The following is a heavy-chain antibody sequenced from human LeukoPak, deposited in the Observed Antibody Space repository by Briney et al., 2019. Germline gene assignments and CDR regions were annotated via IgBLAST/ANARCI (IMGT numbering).Heavy chain of an antibody. Sequence: ASVKVSCKASGYTFTGYYMHWVRQAPGQGLEWMGRIIPILGIANYAQKFQGRVTITADKSTSTAYMELSSLRSEDTAVYYCARGVSSGWYNDYFDYWGQGTLVTVSS. CDR2: IIPILGIA. J-gene: IGHJ4*02. D-gene: IGHD6-19*01. CDR3: ARGVSSGWYNDYFDY. V-gene: IGHV1-69*04. CDR1: GYTFTGYY.